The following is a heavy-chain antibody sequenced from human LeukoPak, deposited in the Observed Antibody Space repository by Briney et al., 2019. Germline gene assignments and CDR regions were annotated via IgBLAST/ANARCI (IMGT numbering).Heavy chain of an antibody. CDR1: GYTFTIYG. J-gene: IGHJ4*02. CDR2: ISAYNGNT. Sequence: ASVNVSSTASGYTFTIYGISWVRHAPGQGLGWMGWISAYNGNTNHAKKLQGRVTMTTDKPTTTTYWELRSLRSEHTTVSYCARNSGQCCTKCNPMDYWGQGTLVTVSS. V-gene: IGHV1-18*01. D-gene: IGHD2-8*01. CDR3: ARNSGQCCTKCNPMDY.